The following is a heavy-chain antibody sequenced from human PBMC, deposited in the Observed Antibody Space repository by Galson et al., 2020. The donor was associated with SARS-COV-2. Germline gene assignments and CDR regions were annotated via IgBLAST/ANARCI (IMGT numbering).Heavy chain of an antibody. D-gene: IGHD6-13*01. V-gene: IGHV4-31*03. CDR3: ARGTSLVYSSSCHLDY. CDR1: GGSISSGGYY. J-gene: IGHJ4*02. CDR2: IYYSGST. Sequence: ASETLSLTCTVSGGSISSGGYYWSWIRQHPGKGLEWIGYIYYSGSTYYNPSLKSRVTISVDTSKNQFSLKLSSVTAADTAVYYCARGTSLVYSSSCHLDYWGQGTLVTVSS.